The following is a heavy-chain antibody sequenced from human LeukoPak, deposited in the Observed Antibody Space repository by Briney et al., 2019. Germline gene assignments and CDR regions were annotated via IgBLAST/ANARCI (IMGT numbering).Heavy chain of an antibody. V-gene: IGHV4-39*01. CDR3: ARHTHEETVTIFGVVAPGYYYMDV. Sequence: SETLSLTCTVSGGSINSITHYWGWIRQTPGKGLEWIGGSYHSGTTYYNPSLKSRVTISVDTSKKQFSLKLSSVTAADTAVYYCARHTHEETVTIFGVVAPGYYYMDVWGKGTTVTVSS. D-gene: IGHD3-3*01. CDR2: SYHSGTT. CDR1: GGSINSITHY. J-gene: IGHJ6*03.